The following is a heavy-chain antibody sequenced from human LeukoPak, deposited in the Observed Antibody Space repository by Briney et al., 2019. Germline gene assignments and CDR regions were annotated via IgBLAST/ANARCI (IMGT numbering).Heavy chain of an antibody. CDR1: GGSISSYY. CDR3: ARGSKLRYRYSSSWYGFDY. V-gene: IGHV4-59*01. CDR2: IYYSGST. J-gene: IGHJ4*02. D-gene: IGHD6-13*01. Sequence: SETLSLTCTVSGGSISSYYWSWIRQPPGKGLEWLGYIYYSGSTNYNPSLKSRDTISVDTSKNQFSLKLSSVTAADTAVYYCARGSKLRYRYSSSWYGFDYWGQGTLVTVSS.